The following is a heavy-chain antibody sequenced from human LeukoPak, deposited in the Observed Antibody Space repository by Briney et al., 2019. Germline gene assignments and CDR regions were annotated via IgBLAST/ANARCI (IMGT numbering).Heavy chain of an antibody. CDR1: GYTFTSYG. J-gene: IGHJ5*02. CDR2: ISAYNGNT. D-gene: IGHD6-19*01. V-gene: IGHV1-18*01. Sequence: ASVKVSCKASGYTFTSYGISWVRQAPGQGLEWMGWISAYNGNTNNAQKLQGRVTMTTDTSTSIAYMELRSMRSDDTAVYYCARDEGKKHWLVRYNWFDPWGQGTLVTVSS. CDR3: ARDEGKKHWLVRYNWFDP.